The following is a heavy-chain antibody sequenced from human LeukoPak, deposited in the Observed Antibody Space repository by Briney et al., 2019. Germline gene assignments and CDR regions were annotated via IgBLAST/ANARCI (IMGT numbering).Heavy chain of an antibody. CDR1: GFTFSRYS. Sequence: GGSLRLSCTASGFTFSRYSISWVRQAPGKGLEWVSSISISSSYIYYADSVKGRFTMSRDNAKNSLYLQVNSLRAEDTAVYYCARVSRFGELYTDYWGQGTLVTVSS. CDR2: ISISSSYI. V-gene: IGHV3-21*01. D-gene: IGHD3-10*01. CDR3: ARVSRFGELYTDY. J-gene: IGHJ4*02.